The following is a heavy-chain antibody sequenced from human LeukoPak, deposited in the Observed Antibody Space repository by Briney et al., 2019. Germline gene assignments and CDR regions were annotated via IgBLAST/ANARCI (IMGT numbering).Heavy chain of an antibody. CDR1: GFTFSCYE. Sequence: GGSLRLSCAASGFTFSCYEVKWVRQAPGKGLEWVSYISTSGSSIYYSLKGRFTISRDNAKNSLYLQMNSLRAEDTAVYYCAGDNIENGDLDYLDYWGQGTLVTVSS. CDR2: ISTSGSSI. J-gene: IGHJ4*02. D-gene: IGHD4-17*01. V-gene: IGHV3-48*03. CDR3: AGDNIENGDLDYLDY.